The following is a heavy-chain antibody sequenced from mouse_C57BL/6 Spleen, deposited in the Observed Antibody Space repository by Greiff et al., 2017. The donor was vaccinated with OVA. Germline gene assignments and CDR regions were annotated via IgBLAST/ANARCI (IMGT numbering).Heavy chain of an antibody. D-gene: IGHD2-3*01. J-gene: IGHJ2*01. Sequence: VQLQQSGPELVKPGAPVKISCKASGYSFTDYNMNWVKQSNGKSLEWIGVINPNYGTTSYNQKFKGKATLTVDQSSSTAYMQLNSLTSEDSAVYYGARGGIYDGYYVDYWGQGTTLTVSS. CDR1: GYSFTDYN. CDR3: ARGGIYDGYYVDY. V-gene: IGHV1-39*01. CDR2: INPNYGTT.